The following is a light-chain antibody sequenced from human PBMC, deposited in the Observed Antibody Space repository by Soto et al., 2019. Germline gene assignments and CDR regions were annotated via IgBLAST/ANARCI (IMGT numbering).Light chain of an antibody. V-gene: IGKV3-15*01. Sequence: EIVMTQSPVTLSVSPGERVTLSCRASQRVASDLAWYQQKPGQAPRLLIYGVYTRASGVQARFSGSGSGAAFALTISSLQTDAFAIYYCQQYNDVPRSTFGGGTRVEIK. J-gene: IGKJ4*01. CDR1: QRVASD. CDR3: QQYNDVPRST. CDR2: GVY.